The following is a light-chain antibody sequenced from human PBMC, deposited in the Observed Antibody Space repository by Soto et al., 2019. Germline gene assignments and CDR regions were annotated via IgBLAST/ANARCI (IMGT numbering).Light chain of an antibody. V-gene: IGKV3-20*01. CDR1: QRVSNNY. J-gene: IGKJ1*01. Sequence: EIGLTQSPGTLSSSPGERATRSCRASQRVSNNYLAWYQQKSGQAPRLLIYGAFSSANGIPVRFSGSASGTDFTLIISRLEPEDVAVYYCQQYGSLPKTFGQGTKVDIK. CDR3: QQYGSLPKT. CDR2: GAF.